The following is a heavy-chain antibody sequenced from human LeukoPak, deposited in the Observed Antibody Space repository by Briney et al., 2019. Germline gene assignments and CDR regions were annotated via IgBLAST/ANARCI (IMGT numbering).Heavy chain of an antibody. CDR3: ATVIGYCSSTSCPLPDY. CDR1: GYTLTELS. D-gene: IGHD2-2*01. Sequence: ASVKVSCKVSGYTLTELSMHWVRQAPGKGLEWMGGFDPEDGETIYAQKFKARVTMTEDTSTDTAYMELSSLRSEDTAVYYCATVIGYCSSTSCPLPDYWGQGTLVTVSS. J-gene: IGHJ4*02. V-gene: IGHV1-24*01. CDR2: FDPEDGET.